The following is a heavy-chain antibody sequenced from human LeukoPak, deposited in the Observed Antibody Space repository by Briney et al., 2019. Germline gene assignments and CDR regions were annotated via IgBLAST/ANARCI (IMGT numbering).Heavy chain of an antibody. V-gene: IGHV4-34*09. Sequence: SETLSLTCAVYGGSFSGYYWSWIRQPPGEGLEWIGYIYYSGSTYYNPSLKSRVTISVDTSKNQFSLKLSSVTAADTAVYYCARDSTGSMDVRGQGTTVTVSS. CDR1: GGSFSGYY. CDR2: IYYSGST. CDR3: ARDSTGSMDV. J-gene: IGHJ6*02.